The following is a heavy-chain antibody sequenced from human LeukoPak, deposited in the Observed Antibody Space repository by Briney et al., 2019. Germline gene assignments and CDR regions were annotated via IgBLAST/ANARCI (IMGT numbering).Heavy chain of an antibody. CDR2: IIPIFGTA. CDR3: ARDQLREYDFWSGYTDHYYYGMDV. J-gene: IGHJ6*02. V-gene: IGHV1-69*01. D-gene: IGHD3-3*01. Sequence: SVKVSCKASGGTFSSYAMSWVRQAPGQGLEWMGGIIPIFGTANYAQKFQGRVTITADESTSTAYMELSSLRSEDTAVYYCARDQLREYDFWSGYTDHYYYGMDVWGQGTTVTVSS. CDR1: GGTFSSYA.